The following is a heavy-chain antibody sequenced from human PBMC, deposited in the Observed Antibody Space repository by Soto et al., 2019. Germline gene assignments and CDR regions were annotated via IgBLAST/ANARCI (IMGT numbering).Heavy chain of an antibody. Sequence: SETLSLTCTVSGGSISSGGYYWSWIRQHPGKGLEWIGYIYYSGSTYYNPSLKSRVTISVDTSKNQFSLKLSSVTAADTAVYYCARARYCSGGSCYPSLYYYYYYMDVWGKGTTVTVAS. V-gene: IGHV4-31*03. CDR2: IYYSGST. J-gene: IGHJ6*03. D-gene: IGHD2-15*01. CDR3: ARARYCSGGSCYPSLYYYYYYMDV. CDR1: GGSISSGGYY.